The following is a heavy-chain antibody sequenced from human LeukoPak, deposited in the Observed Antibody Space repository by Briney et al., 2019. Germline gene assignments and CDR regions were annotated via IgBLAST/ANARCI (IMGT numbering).Heavy chain of an antibody. CDR1: GGSISSGASS. D-gene: IGHD2-8*01. CDR3: ARNPHYGVLYFDH. Sequence: PSQTLSLTCTVSGGSISSGASSWSWIRQSPGKGLEWIGYISDSGNTYYNPSLESRVTISVDRSMNQFSLKLASVTAADTAVYYCARNPHYGVLYFDHWGQGILVTVSS. CDR2: ISDSGNT. J-gene: IGHJ4*02. V-gene: IGHV4-30-2*06.